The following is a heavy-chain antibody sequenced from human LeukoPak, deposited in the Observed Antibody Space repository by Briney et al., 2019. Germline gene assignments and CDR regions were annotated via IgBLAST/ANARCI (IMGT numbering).Heavy chain of an antibody. V-gene: IGHV4-39*01. D-gene: IGHD2-15*01. J-gene: IGHJ4*02. Sequence: SETLSLTCNVSGDSISSSYHFWGWIRQLPGKGLEWIGGMDYRGTSYYSPSLRSRVSISVDTSKNQFSPRLNSVTAADTAVYYCARTTLRARFFDYWGQGILVTVSS. CDR2: MDYRGTS. CDR3: ARTTLRARFFDY. CDR1: GDSISSSYHF.